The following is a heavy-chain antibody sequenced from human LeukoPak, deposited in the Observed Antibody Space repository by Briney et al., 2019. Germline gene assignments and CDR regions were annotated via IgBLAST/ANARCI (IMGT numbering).Heavy chain of an antibody. V-gene: IGHV3-11*01. D-gene: IGHD3-9*01. CDR1: GFTFSDYY. J-gene: IGHJ4*02. CDR3: ARLELEYYDILTGPDY. CDR2: ISSSGSTI. Sequence: PGGSLRLSCAASGFTFSDYYMSWIRQAPGKGLEWVSYISSSGSTIYHADSVKGRFTISRDNAKNSLYLQMNSLRAEDTAVYYCARLELEYYDILTGPDYWGQGTLVTVSS.